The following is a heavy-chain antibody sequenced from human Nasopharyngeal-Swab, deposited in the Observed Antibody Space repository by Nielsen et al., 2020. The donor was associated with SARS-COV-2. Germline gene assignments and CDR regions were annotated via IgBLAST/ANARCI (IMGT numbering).Heavy chain of an antibody. V-gene: IGHV3-9*01. CDR3: AKDMGYSILTGQPDY. CDR2: ISWNSGSI. CDR1: GFTFDDYA. J-gene: IGHJ4*02. Sequence: SLKISFAASGFTFDDYAMHWVRQAPGKGLEWVSGISWNSGSIGYADSVKGRFTISRDNAKNSLYLQMNSLRAEDTALYYCAKDMGYSILTGQPDYWGQGTLVTVSS. D-gene: IGHD3-9*01.